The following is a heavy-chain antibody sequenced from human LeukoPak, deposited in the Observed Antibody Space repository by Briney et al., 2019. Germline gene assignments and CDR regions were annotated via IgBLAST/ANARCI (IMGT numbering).Heavy chain of an antibody. V-gene: IGHV1-8*01. Sequence: ASVKVSCKTSGYPFTTYEINWVRQAAGQGLEWMGWVHPNSGNTAYAQKFQGRVTMTRDTSISTAYMELSSLRSDDTAGYFCARGPRNDPWGQGTLVTVSS. D-gene: IGHD1-14*01. CDR2: VHPNSGNT. CDR3: ARGPRNDP. J-gene: IGHJ5*02. CDR1: GYPFTTYE.